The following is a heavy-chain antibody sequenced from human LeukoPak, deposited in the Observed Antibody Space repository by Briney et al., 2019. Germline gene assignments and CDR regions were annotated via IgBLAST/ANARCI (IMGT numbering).Heavy chain of an antibody. CDR1: GFTFSSYA. Sequence: PGGSLRLSCAASGFTFSSYAMSWVRQAPGKGLEWVSSISSSSSYIYYADSVKGRFTISRDNAKNSLYLQMNSLRAEDTAVYYCAKDPTNIAVAGTSDYWGQGTLVTVSS. J-gene: IGHJ4*02. V-gene: IGHV3-21*01. D-gene: IGHD6-19*01. CDR2: ISSSSSYI. CDR3: AKDPTNIAVAGTSDY.